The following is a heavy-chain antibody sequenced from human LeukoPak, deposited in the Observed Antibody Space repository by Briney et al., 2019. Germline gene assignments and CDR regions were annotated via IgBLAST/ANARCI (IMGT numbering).Heavy chain of an antibody. J-gene: IGHJ5*02. CDR1: GFIFSDYY. V-gene: IGHV3-11*01. CDR3: ARDEAYGSSP. D-gene: IGHD3-10*01. CDR2: ISGSGSTI. Sequence: GGSLRLSCAASGFIFSDYYMSWIRQAPGKGLEWVSYISGSGSTIYYADSVKGRFTISRDNAKNSLYLQMNSLRVDDTAVYYCARDEAYGSSPWGQGTLVTVSS.